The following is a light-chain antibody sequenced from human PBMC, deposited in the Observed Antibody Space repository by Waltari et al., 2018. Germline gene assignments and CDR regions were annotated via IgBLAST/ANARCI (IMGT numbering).Light chain of an antibody. CDR2: AAS. J-gene: IGKJ4*01. CDR1: QSISSY. V-gene: IGKV1-39*01. Sequence: DIQMTQSPSSLSASVGDRVTITCRARQSISSYLNWYQQKPGKAPKLLIYAASSLPSGVPSRFSGSGSGTDFTLTISSLQPEDCATYDCQQSYSTPLTFGGGTKVEIK. CDR3: QQSYSTPLT.